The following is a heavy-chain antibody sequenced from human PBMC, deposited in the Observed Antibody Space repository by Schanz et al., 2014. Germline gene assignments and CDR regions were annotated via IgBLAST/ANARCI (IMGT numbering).Heavy chain of an antibody. CDR1: GGSVSTYK. CDR2: ISYGGLS. V-gene: IGHV4-59*08. D-gene: IGHD6-19*01. Sequence: QVQLQESGPGLVKPSETLSLTCTVSGGSVSTYKWGWIRQPPGKGLEYIGLISYGGLSDYNPSLKSGVTISLDTSKNQFSLKWTSVTAADSAVYYCARLWGGWRIPDYWGQGTLVTVSS. CDR3: ARLWGGWRIPDY. J-gene: IGHJ4*02.